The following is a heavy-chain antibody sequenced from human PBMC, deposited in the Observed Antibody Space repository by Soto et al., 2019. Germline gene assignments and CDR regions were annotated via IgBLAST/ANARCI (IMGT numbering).Heavy chain of an antibody. CDR2: ISYDGSNK. CDR3: ARGSRLQDGTHYFDY. CDR1: GFTFSNYA. Sequence: SLRLSCAASGFTFSNYAIHWVRQAPGTGLEWVAVISYDGSNKYNADSVKGRFTISRDNSKNTLYLQMNSLRAEDTAVYYCARGSRLQDGTHYFDYWGQGTPVTVSS. V-gene: IGHV3-30-3*01. J-gene: IGHJ4*02. D-gene: IGHD6-13*01.